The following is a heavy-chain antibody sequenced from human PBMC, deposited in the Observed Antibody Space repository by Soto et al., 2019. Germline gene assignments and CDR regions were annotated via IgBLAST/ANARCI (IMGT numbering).Heavy chain of an antibody. CDR1: GYTFTRYY. J-gene: IGHJ4*02. CDR2: INPRGGST. CDR3: ARDSIVARYYFDY. Sequence: GASVKVSCKASGYTFTRYYIHWVRQAPGQGLEWMGIINPRGGSTTYAQKFQGRVTLTSDTSTSTAYMEPSRLRSEDTAVYFCARDSIVARYYFDYWGQGTPVTVSS. V-gene: IGHV1-46*01. D-gene: IGHD6-6*01.